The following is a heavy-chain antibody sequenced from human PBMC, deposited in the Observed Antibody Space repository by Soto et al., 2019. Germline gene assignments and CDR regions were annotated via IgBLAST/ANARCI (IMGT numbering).Heavy chain of an antibody. CDR2: IYYSGST. Sequence: SETLSLTCTVSGGSISSGGYYWSWIRQHPGKGLEWIGYIYYSGSTYYNPSLKSRVTISVDTSKNQFSLKLSSVTAAETAVYYCERLVEGSARTTAGFDYWGQGTLVTVSS. CDR1: GGSISSGGYY. V-gene: IGHV4-31*03. CDR3: ERLVEGSARTTAGFDY. D-gene: IGHD2-8*02. J-gene: IGHJ4*02.